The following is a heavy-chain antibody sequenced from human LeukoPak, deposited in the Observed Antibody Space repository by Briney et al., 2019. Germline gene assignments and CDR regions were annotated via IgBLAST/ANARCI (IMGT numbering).Heavy chain of an antibody. D-gene: IGHD6-19*01. V-gene: IGHV3-53*01. CDR3: AKRWAADSGWYTGVSYYFDY. CDR2: IYSDNT. J-gene: IGHJ4*02. Sequence: PGGSLRLSCTVSGFTVSSNSMSWVRQAPGKGLEWVSFIYSDNTHYSDSVKGRFTISRDNSKNTLYLQMNSLRAEDTAVYCCAKRWAADSGWYTGVSYYFDYWGQGTLVTVSS. CDR1: GFTVSSNS.